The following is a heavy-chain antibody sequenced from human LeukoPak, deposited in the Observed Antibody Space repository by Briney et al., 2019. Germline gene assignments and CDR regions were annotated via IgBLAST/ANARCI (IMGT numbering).Heavy chain of an antibody. CDR1: GGSLSSCSYY. V-gene: IGHV4-39*01. CDR3: PRHSVAGHKLGYCSGGSCYSEGRRAY. D-gene: IGHD2-15*01. CDR2: TYYSGST. Sequence: SETLSLTCTVSGGSLSSCSYYWGWLRQPPGTGLEWIGSTYYSGSTYNNPSLKSRVTISVDTSKNKFTLKLSSVTAADTALCCPRHSVAGHKLGYCSGGSCYSEGRRAYWGQGTLVTVSS. J-gene: IGHJ4*02.